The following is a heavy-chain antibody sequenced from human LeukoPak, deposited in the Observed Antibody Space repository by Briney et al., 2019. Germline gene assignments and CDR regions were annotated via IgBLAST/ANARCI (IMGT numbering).Heavy chain of an antibody. CDR1: GFTFSSYA. Sequence: GGSLRLSCAASGFTFSSYAMHWVRQAPGKGLEWVAVISYDGSNKYYADSVKGRFTISRDNSKNTLYLQMNSLRAEDTAVYYCAKDGGLWVSAHWGDSWGRGTLVAVSS. CDR2: ISYDGSNK. V-gene: IGHV3-30-3*01. CDR3: AKDGGLWVSAHWGDS. J-gene: IGHJ4*02. D-gene: IGHD7-27*01.